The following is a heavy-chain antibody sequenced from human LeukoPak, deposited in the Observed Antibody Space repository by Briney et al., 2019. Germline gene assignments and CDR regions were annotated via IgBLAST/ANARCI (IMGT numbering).Heavy chain of an antibody. CDR2: INPNSGGT. Sequence: ASVKVSCKASGYTFTGYYMHWVRQAPGQGPEWMGWINPNSGGTNYPQNFQGRVTMTRDTSISIAYMELSRLRSDDTAVYYCVRVRKFYYGSGSYPDAFDIWGQGTMVTVSS. CDR1: GYTFTGYY. J-gene: IGHJ3*02. D-gene: IGHD3-10*01. V-gene: IGHV1-2*02. CDR3: VRVRKFYYGSGSYPDAFDI.